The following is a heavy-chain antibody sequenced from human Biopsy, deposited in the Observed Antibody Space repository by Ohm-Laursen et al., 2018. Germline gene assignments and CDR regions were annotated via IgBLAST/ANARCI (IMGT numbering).Heavy chain of an antibody. CDR1: GYTFTAYF. CDR2: IIPILHVP. CDR3: ASLEDRTFDK. Sequence: GASVKVSCKVSGYTFTAYFIHWVRQSPGQGLEWMGRIIPILHVPTYAQSFQGRVTISADKSTSTAYMELSGLRSEDTAVYYCASLEDRTFDKWGQGTLVTVSS. J-gene: IGHJ4*02. V-gene: IGHV1-69*02.